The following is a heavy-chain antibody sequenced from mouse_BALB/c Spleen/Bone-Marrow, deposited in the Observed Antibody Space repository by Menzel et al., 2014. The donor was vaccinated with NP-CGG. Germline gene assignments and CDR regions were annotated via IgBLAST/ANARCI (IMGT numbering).Heavy chain of an antibody. J-gene: IGHJ3*01. D-gene: IGHD6-1*01. CDR2: VNPNSRTI. V-gene: IGHV4-1*02. Sequence: EVKLVESGGGLVQPGGSLKLSCAASGFDFRRYWMSWVRQAPGKGLEWIGEVNPNSRTINYTPSLKDKFIISRDNAKNTLSPQMSRVRSEDTALYYCARLGGRGWFAYWGQGTLVTVSA. CDR1: GFDFRRYW. CDR3: ARLGGRGWFAY.